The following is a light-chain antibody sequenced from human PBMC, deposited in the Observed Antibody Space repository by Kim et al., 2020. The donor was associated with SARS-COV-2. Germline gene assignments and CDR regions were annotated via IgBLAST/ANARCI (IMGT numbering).Light chain of an antibody. CDR3: QQTYNSPFA. CDR1: QNINSH. J-gene: IGKJ3*01. Sequence: ADGEDRITRPCRTSQNINSHLNWYHQKPVRAPRRLIYAASTLQGGVPSRCSGSGSETDFTLTISSLQPEDVATYFCQQTYNSPFAFGPGTRVDIK. V-gene: IGKV1-39*01. CDR2: AAS.